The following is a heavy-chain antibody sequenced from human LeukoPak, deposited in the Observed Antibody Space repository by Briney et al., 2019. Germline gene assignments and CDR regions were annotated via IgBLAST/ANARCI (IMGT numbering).Heavy chain of an antibody. CDR2: ISDDGSNK. Sequence: PGRSLRLSCAASGFTFITYAMHWVRQAPRKGLGWVAVISDDGSNKYYADSVKGRFTISRDNSKNTPYLQMNSLRPEDAACYFFASSRGYSDYDSDYWGQGTLVTVSS. J-gene: IGHJ4*02. V-gene: IGHV3-30*04. CDR1: GFTFITYA. D-gene: IGHD5-12*01. CDR3: ASSRGYSDYDSDY.